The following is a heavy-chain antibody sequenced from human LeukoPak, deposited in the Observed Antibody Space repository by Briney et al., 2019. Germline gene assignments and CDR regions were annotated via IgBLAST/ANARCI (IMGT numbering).Heavy chain of an antibody. J-gene: IGHJ3*02. CDR2: FYPEDGET. CDR1: GYTLTELS. V-gene: IGHV1-24*01. Sequence: ASVKVSCKVSGYTLTELSMHWVRQAPGKGLEWMGGFYPEDGETIYAQKFQGRVTMTEDTSTDTAYMELSSLRSEDTAVYYCATVWDCSSTSCAFDIWGQGTMVTVSS. CDR3: ATVWDCSSTSCAFDI. D-gene: IGHD2-2*01.